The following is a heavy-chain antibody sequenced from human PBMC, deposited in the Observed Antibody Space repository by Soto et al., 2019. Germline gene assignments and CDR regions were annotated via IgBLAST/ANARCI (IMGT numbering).Heavy chain of an antibody. J-gene: IGHJ4*02. V-gene: IGHV4-31*03. CDR2: IYYSGST. D-gene: IGHD3-22*01. CDR3: ARVWDSSGPNFDY. Sequence: QVQLQESGPGLVKPSQTLSLTCTVSGGSISSGGYYWSWIRQHPGKGLEWIGYIYYSGSTYYNSALKSRVTISVDTSKNQFSLKLSSVTAADTAVYYCARVWDSSGPNFDYWGQGTLVTVSS. CDR1: GGSISSGGYY.